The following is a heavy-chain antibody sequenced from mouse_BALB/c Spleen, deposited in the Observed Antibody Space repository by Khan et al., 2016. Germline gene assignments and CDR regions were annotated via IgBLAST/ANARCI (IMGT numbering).Heavy chain of an antibody. D-gene: IGHD1-1*01. CDR3: ASSTQSFYAMDY. CDR2: IDPFNGGT. CDR1: GYSFTSYY. Sequence: IQLVQSGPELMKPGASVKISCKASGYSFTSYYMHWVKQSHGKSLEWIGYIDPFNGGTSYNQKFKGKATLTVDKSSSTAYMHLSSLTSEDSAVYYFASSTQSFYAMDYWGQGTSVTVSS. J-gene: IGHJ4*01. V-gene: IGHV1S135*01.